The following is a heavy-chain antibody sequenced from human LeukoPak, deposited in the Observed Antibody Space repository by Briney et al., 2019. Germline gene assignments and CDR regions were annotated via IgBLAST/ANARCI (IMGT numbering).Heavy chain of an antibody. CDR2: IIPIFGTA. D-gene: IGHD6-13*01. J-gene: IGHJ4*02. Sequence: ASVKVSCKASGGTFSSYAISWVRQAPGQGLEWMGGIIPIFGTANYAQKLQGRVTMTTDTSTSTAYMELRSLRSDDTAVYYCARGRDSSNLYYFDYWGQGTLVTVSS. CDR1: GGTFSSYA. V-gene: IGHV1-69*05. CDR3: ARGRDSSNLYYFDY.